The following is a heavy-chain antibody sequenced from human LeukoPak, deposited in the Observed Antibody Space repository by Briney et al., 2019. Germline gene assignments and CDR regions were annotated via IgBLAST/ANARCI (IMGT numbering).Heavy chain of an antibody. V-gene: IGHV3-48*01. J-gene: IGHJ4*02. D-gene: IGHD5-24*01. Sequence: GGSLRLSCAASGFTFSSYSMNWVRQAPGKGLEWVSYISSSSSTIYYADSVKDRFTISRDNAKNSLYLQMNSLRAEDTAVYYCARVKDGYNFDYWGQGTLVTVSS. CDR1: GFTFSSYS. CDR2: ISSSSSTI. CDR3: ARVKDGYNFDY.